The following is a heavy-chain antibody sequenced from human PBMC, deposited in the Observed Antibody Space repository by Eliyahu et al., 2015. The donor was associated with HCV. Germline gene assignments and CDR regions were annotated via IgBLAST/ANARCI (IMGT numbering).Heavy chain of an antibody. CDR3: ARAVGGGYCSGGSCYRGSFDY. Sequence: QVQLQESGPGLVKPSQTLSLTCTVSXGSISSGGYYWSWIRQHPGKGLEWIGYIYYSGSTYYNPSLKSRVTISVDTSKNQFSLKLSSVTAADTAVYYCARAVGGGYCSGGSCYRGSFDYWGQGTLVTVSS. J-gene: IGHJ4*02. V-gene: IGHV4-31*03. CDR1: XGSISSGGYY. D-gene: IGHD2-15*01. CDR2: IYYSGST.